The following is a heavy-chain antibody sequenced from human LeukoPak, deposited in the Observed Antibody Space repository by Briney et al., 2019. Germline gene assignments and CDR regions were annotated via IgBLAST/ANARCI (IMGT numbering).Heavy chain of an antibody. CDR3: ARAQYSSSWPPYYYYYGMDV. V-gene: IGHV4-59*08. J-gene: IGHJ6*02. D-gene: IGHD6-13*01. CDR1: GGSISSYY. CDR2: IYSSGST. Sequence: SETLSLTCTVSGGSISSYYWSWIRQPPGKGLEWIGYIYSSGSTNYSPSLKSRVTISVDTSKNQFSLKLYSVTAADTAVYYCARAQYSSSWPPYYYYYGMDVWGQGTTVTVSS.